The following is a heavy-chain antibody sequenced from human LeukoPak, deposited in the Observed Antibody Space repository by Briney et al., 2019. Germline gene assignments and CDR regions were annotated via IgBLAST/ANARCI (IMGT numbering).Heavy chain of an antibody. CDR3: ARHGGTYAYDY. J-gene: IGHJ4*02. V-gene: IGHV5-51*01. CDR2: IYPGDSDI. Sequence: GGSLKISCKGSGYSFTTYWIAWVRQMPGKGLEWMGLIYPGDSDIRYSPSFQGQVTISADKSITTAYLQWSSLKASDTAMYYCARHGGTYAYDYWGQGILVTVSS. CDR1: GYSFTTYW. D-gene: IGHD5-12*01.